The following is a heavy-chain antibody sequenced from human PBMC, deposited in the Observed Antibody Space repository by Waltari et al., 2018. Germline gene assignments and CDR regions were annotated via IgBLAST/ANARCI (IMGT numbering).Heavy chain of an antibody. V-gene: IGHV1-69*08. CDR1: GGTFSSFT. Sequence: QVQLVQSGAGVKKPGSSVNVSCKPSGGTFSSFTISWVRQAPGQGPEWMGRIIPSLGIANDAQKFQGRAMITADKSTSTAYMELSSLRAEDTVVYYWARDKRGYYDSSGYNELDVWGQGTTVTVSS. CDR3: ARDKRGYYDSSGYNELDV. J-gene: IGHJ6*02. CDR2: IIPSLGIA. D-gene: IGHD3-22*01.